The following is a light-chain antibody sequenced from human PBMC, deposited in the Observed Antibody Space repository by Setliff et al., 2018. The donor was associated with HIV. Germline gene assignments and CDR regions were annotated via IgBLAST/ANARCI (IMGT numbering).Light chain of an antibody. CDR3: SSYTSTSTV. V-gene: IGLV2-14*03. J-gene: IGLJ2*01. CDR1: SSDLGRSDY. CDR2: GVT. Sequence: SALTQPASVSGSPGQSITISCTGASSDLGRSDYVPWYQQLPGKAPKLLIYGVTNRPSRISTRFSGSKSGNTASLTISGLQAEDEADYYCSSYTSTSTVFGGGTKVTVL.